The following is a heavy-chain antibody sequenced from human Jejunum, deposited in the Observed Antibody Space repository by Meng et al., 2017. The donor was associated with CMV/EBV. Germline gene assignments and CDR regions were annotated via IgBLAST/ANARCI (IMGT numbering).Heavy chain of an antibody. CDR2: IYWGDDK. V-gene: IGHV2-5*02. J-gene: IGHJ4*02. Sequence: ITLKGSSPTQGKPQKTLTMTCTFSGFSPSTREVGVGWFRYPPGKALGCLEVIYWGDDKRYSPSLGSRLTITKDTSKNQVVLTMTNMDPVDTATYYCANIEGGSTSGFLDYWGQGTLVTVSS. CDR1: GFSPSTREVG. D-gene: IGHD3-16*01. CDR3: ANIEGGSTSGFLDY.